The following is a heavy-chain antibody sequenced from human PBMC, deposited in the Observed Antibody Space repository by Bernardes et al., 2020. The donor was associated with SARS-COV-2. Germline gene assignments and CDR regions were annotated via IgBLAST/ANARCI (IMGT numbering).Heavy chain of an antibody. V-gene: IGHV4-39*01. CDR1: GGSISSSRYY. CDR3: ARQRGSITMIVVVQNWFDP. CDR2: IYYSGST. Sequence: SEPLSLTCTVSGGSISSSRYYWSWLLQPPGKGLEWIGSIYYSGSTYYNPSLKSRVTISVDTSKNQFSLKLSSVTAADTAVYYCARQRGSITMIVVVQNWFDPWGQGTLVTESS. D-gene: IGHD3-22*01. J-gene: IGHJ5*02.